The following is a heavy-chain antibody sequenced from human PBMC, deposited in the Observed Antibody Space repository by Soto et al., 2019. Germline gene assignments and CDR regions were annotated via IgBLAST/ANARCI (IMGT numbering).Heavy chain of an antibody. Sequence: SVKGSCKSSTFTFTSSAVQWGWQARGQRLEWIGWIVVGSGNTKYAQNFQERVTITRDMSSGTAYLELSSLRSEDTAVYYCATHREGATYYFDYWGQGTLVTVSS. CDR1: TFTFTSSA. J-gene: IGHJ4*02. D-gene: IGHD1-26*01. CDR3: ATHREGATYYFDY. V-gene: IGHV1-58*01. CDR2: IVVGSGNT.